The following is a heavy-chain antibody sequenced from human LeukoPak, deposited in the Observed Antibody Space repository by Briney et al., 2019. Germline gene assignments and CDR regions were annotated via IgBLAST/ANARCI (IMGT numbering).Heavy chain of an antibody. CDR1: GDSLDTKIYY. J-gene: IGHJ4*02. D-gene: IGHD2-21*01. CDR3: ARVPCCGAPVGDY. Sequence: SETLSLTCTVSGDSLDTKIYYWGWIRHAPGKGLEWIGEINHSGSTNYNPSLKSRVTISVDTSKNQFSLKLSSVTAADTAVYYCARVPCCGAPVGDYWGQGTLVTVSS. CDR2: INHSGST. V-gene: IGHV4-39*07.